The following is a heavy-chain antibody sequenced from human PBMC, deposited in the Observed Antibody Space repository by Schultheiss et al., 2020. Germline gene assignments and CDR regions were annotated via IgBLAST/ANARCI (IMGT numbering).Heavy chain of an antibody. CDR3: ARLYGDYYYYGMDV. D-gene: IGHD4-17*01. V-gene: IGHV1-18*04. CDR2: ISAYNGNT. J-gene: IGHJ6*02. Sequence: ASVKVSCKASGYTFTSYGISWVRQAPGQGLEWMGWISAYNGNTNYAQKLQGRVTMTTDTSTSTAYMELRSLRSDDTAVYYCARLYGDYYYYGMDVWGQGTTVTGSS. CDR1: GYTFTSYG.